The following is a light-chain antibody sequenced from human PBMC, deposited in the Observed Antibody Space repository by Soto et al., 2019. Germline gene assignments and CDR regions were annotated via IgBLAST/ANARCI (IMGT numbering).Light chain of an antibody. CDR2: DAS. J-gene: IGKJ2*01. CDR1: QDITSY. Sequence: DIQMTQSPSSLSASVGDRVTITCQASQDITSYLNWYQHKPGKAPKLLIYDASILEAGVPPRFSGSGSGTDFILTISSLQPEDFATYYCQQSHTTPYTFGQGTKLEI. CDR3: QQSHTTPYT. V-gene: IGKV1-39*01.